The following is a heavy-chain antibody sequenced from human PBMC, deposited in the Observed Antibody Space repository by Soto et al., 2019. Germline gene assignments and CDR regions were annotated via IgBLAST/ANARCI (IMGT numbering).Heavy chain of an antibody. J-gene: IGHJ4*02. D-gene: IGHD2-15*01. CDR1: GFTFSSYA. CDR3: AKLGLYCSGGSCWGGYYFDY. Sequence: EVQLLESGGGLVQPGGSLRLSCAASGFTFSSYAMSWVRQAPGKGLEWVSAISGSGGSTYYADSVKGRFTISRDNSKNTLDLQMNSLRAEDTAVYYCAKLGLYCSGGSCWGGYYFDYWGQGTLVTVSS. CDR2: ISGSGGST. V-gene: IGHV3-23*01.